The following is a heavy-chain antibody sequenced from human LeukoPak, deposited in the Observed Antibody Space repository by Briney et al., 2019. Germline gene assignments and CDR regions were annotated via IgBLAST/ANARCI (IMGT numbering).Heavy chain of an antibody. D-gene: IGHD5-18*01. CDR3: ASYLGGYSYGEDHYYFDY. CDR2: IYYSGST. CDR1: GGSISSYY. V-gene: IGHV4-59*01. J-gene: IGHJ4*02. Sequence: NPSETLSLTCTVSGGSISSYYWSWIRQPPGKGLEWIGYIYYSGSTNYNPSLKSRVTISVDTSKNQFSLKLSSVTAADTAVYYCASYLGGYSYGEDHYYFDYWGQGTLVTVSS.